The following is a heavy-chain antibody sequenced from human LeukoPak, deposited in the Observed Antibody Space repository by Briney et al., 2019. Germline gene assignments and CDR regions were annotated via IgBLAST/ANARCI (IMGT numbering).Heavy chain of an antibody. CDR2: ISYDGSNK. Sequence: GGSLRLSCAASGFTFSSYGMHWVRQAPGKGLEWVAVISYDGSNKYYADSVKGRFTISRDNSKNTLYLQMNSLRAEDTAVYYCAKDWSIAAAESYFQHWGQGTLVTVSS. D-gene: IGHD6-13*01. V-gene: IGHV3-30*18. J-gene: IGHJ1*01. CDR3: AKDWSIAAAESYFQH. CDR1: GFTFSSYG.